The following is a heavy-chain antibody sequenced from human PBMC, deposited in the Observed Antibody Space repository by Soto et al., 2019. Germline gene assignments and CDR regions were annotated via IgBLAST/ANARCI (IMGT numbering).Heavy chain of an antibody. D-gene: IGHD6-19*01. Sequence: EVQLVQSGAEVKKPGESLKISCKGSGFTFTNYWIAWVRQMPGKGLEWMGIIYPGDSDSRYSPSFQGQVTISADKSIRTAYLQWRGLRASDTAMYYWARRSRVAVAGAFDYWGQGTLVTVSS. V-gene: IGHV5-51*03. CDR1: GFTFTNYW. CDR2: IYPGDSDS. CDR3: ARRSRVAVAGAFDY. J-gene: IGHJ4*02.